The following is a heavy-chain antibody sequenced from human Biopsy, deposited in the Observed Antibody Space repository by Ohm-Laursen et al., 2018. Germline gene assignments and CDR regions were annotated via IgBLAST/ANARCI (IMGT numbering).Heavy chain of an antibody. CDR1: GFTFSSAW. D-gene: IGHD4-17*01. CDR3: ATDHYGSINY. CDR2: ISSDGST. V-gene: IGHV3-74*01. J-gene: IGHJ4*02. Sequence: SLRLSCTASGFTFSSAWMHWVRQAPGKGLVWVSCISSDGSTTYADSVKGRFTISGDNAKNTAYLQMNSLRADDTALYYCATDHYGSINYWGQGTLVTVSS.